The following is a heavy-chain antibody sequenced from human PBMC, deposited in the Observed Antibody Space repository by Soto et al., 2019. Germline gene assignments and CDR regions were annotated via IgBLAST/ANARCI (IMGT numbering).Heavy chain of an antibody. CDR3: ARDSVAEAGGHYYYYGLDV. D-gene: IGHD6-19*01. J-gene: IGHJ6*02. CDR1: GGSVSSGSYY. Sequence: SETLSLTCTVSGGSVSSGSYYWTWIRQPPGKGLEWIGYISYSGSTYYNPALKSRVTISEDTSKNQFSLKLSFVIAADTAVYYCARDSVAEAGGHYYYYGLDVWGQGTTVTVSS. V-gene: IGHV4-61*01. CDR2: ISYSGST.